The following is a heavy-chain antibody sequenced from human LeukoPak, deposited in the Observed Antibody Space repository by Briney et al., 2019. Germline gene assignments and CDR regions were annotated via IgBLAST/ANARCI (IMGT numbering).Heavy chain of an antibody. V-gene: IGHV1-2*02. J-gene: IGHJ6*03. CDR2: INPNSGDT. CDR1: GYTFTGYY. CDR3: ARAAHYYYYLDV. Sequence: ASVKVSCKASGYTFTGYYIHWVRQAPGQGLEWMGWINPNSGDTNYAQKFQGRVTMTRDTSISTAYMELNTLRSDDTAVYYCARAAHYYYYLDVWGKGTTVTVS.